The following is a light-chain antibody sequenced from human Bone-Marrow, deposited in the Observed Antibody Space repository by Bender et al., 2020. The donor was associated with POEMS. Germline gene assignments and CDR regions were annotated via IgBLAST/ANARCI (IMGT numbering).Light chain of an antibody. J-gene: IGLJ3*02. Sequence: QSVVTQPPSLSEAPRQRVTISCSGSSSNIGKHGVNWYQQLPGEAPKLLIYYDDLLTPGVSDRFSASKSGTAASLAISELQSEDKALYYCSAWDDSLSGWVFGGGTELAVL. CDR3: SAWDDSLSGWV. V-gene: IGLV1-36*01. CDR2: YDD. CDR1: SSNIGKHG.